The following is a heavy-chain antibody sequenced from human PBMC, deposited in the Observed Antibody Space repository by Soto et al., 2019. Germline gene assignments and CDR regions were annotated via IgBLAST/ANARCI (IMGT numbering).Heavy chain of an antibody. Sequence: QVQLVESGGGVVQPGRSLRLSCTASGFTFSSYGMHWVRQAPGKGLEWVAIIWYDGRNKFYADSVKGRFTISRDFSKNTVYLQVNSLRAEDTAVYFCARDLRDLGGLSLTGGDYWGQGTLVTVSS. CDR2: IWYDGRNK. D-gene: IGHD3-16*02. CDR1: GFTFSSYG. CDR3: ARDLRDLGGLSLTGGDY. V-gene: IGHV3-33*01. J-gene: IGHJ4*02.